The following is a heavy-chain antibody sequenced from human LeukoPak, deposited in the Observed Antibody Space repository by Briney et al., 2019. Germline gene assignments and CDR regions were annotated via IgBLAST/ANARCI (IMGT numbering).Heavy chain of an antibody. CDR2: INHSGST. V-gene: IGHV4-34*01. J-gene: IGHJ4*02. CDR1: GGSFSGYY. Sequence: SETLSLTCAVYGGSFSGYYWSWIRQPPGKGLEWIGEINHSGSTNYNPSRKSRVNTSVDTSKNQSSLKLSSVTAADPAVYYCARADYDYVSGSYRYKGLDYWGQGTLVTVSS. D-gene: IGHD3-16*02. CDR3: ARADYDYVSGSYRYKGLDY.